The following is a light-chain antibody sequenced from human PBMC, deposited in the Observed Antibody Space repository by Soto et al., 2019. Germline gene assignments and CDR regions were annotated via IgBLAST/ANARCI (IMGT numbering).Light chain of an antibody. CDR3: QQYKDYVYT. Sequence: DIQMTQAPSTPSASVGDRVILTCPASQTVERWMAWYQQKPGKAPKLLISDVSTLERGVPSRFSGSGSATEFTLTVSGLQPDDFATYYCQQYKDYVYTFGQGTKVDIK. V-gene: IGKV1-5*01. J-gene: IGKJ2*01. CDR1: QTVERW. CDR2: DVS.